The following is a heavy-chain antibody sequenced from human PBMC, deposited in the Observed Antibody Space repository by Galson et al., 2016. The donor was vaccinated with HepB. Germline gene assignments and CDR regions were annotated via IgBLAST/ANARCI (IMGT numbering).Heavy chain of an antibody. Sequence: SLRLSCAASGFSFSTYAMSWVRQAPGKGLEWVSGISGSGGSTYYEDSVKGRFSISRDNSKNTVYMQMKSLRAEDTAVYYCAKDGSGFGEFGFCNYWGQGTLVTVSS. CDR2: ISGSGGST. J-gene: IGHJ4*02. D-gene: IGHD3-10*01. CDR1: GFSFSTYA. CDR3: AKDGSGFGEFGFCNY. V-gene: IGHV3-23*01.